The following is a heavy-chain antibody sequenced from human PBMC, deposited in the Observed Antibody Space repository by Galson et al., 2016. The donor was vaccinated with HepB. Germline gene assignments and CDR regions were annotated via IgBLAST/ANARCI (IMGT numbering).Heavy chain of an antibody. D-gene: IGHD6-19*01. CDR2: ISGTSDYI. CDR3: SKDKISGWYYFDH. J-gene: IGHJ4*02. Sequence: SLRLSCAASGFTFSTYYMNWVRQAPGKGLEWVSSISGTSDYINYADSVKGRFTVSRDNAENSLYLQMNSLRAEDTAIYYCSKDKISGWYYFDHWGQGTLVTVSS. CDR1: GFTFSTYY. V-gene: IGHV3-21*01.